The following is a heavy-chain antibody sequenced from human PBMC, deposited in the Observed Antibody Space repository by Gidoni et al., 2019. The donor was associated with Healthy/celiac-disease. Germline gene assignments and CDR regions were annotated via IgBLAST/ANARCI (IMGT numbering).Heavy chain of an antibody. CDR2: IIPILGIA. D-gene: IGHD3-16*02. Sequence: QVQLVQSGAEVKKPGSSVKVSCKASGGTFSSYTIGWVRQAPGQGLEWMGRIIPILGIANYAQKFQGRVTITADKSTSTAYMELSSLRSEDTAVYYCARGGRDYDYVWGSYRYRYFDYWGQGTLVTVSS. J-gene: IGHJ4*02. V-gene: IGHV1-69*09. CDR3: ARGGRDYDYVWGSYRYRYFDY. CDR1: GGTFSSYT.